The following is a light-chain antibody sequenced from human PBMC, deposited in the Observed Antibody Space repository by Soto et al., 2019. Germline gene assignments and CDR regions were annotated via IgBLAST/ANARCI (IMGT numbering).Light chain of an antibody. J-gene: IGKJ5*01. V-gene: IGKV1-39*01. CDR3: KHSYNTPIT. CDR2: LAS. Sequence: DIQMTQSPSSLSASVGARITITCRASRIIDTYVDWYQQKPGKAPDLLIYLASTLQVGVPSRFSGSGSGTDYTLTISGLQPEDFATYYCKHSYNTPITFGQGTRLDIK. CDR1: RIIDTY.